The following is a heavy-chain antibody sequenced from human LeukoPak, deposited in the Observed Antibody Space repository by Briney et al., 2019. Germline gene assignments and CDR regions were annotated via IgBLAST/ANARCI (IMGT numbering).Heavy chain of an antibody. CDR2: ITGSGGST. CDR1: GFTFSIYA. J-gene: IGHJ4*02. CDR3: AKDNRIFGVVIPEY. D-gene: IGHD3-3*01. V-gene: IGHV3-23*01. Sequence: GGSLRLSCAASGFTFSIYAMSWVPHAPGKAREWVSAITGSGGSTYYADSVKCRFTISRDNSKNTLYLKMNSLRAEDTGVYYCAKDNRIFGVVIPEYWGQGTLVTVSS.